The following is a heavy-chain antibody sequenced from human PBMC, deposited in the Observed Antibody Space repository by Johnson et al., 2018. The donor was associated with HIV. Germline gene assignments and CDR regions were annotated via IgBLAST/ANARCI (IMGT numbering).Heavy chain of an antibody. J-gene: IGHJ3*02. Sequence: VQLVESGGGLVQPGGSLRLSCVASGFTFSNYWMSWVRQAPGKGLEWVANIKQGESEKNYVDSVKGRFTISRDNSKNTLYLQMNSLKTEDTAEYYCASTNIVATVGPLGAFDIWGQGTMVSVSS. CDR3: ASTNIVATVGPLGAFDI. D-gene: IGHD5-12*01. CDR1: GFTFSNYW. CDR2: IKQGESEK. V-gene: IGHV3-7*05.